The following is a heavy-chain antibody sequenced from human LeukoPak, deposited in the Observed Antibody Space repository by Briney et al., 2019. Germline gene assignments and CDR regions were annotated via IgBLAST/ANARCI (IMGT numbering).Heavy chain of an antibody. J-gene: IGHJ4*02. CDR1: GFTFSSYA. V-gene: IGHV3-23*01. CDR3: ANCFHDYGGSTAFDY. CDR2: ISGSGGST. D-gene: IGHD4-23*01. Sequence: GGSLRLSCAASGFTFSSYAMSWVRQAPGKGLEWVSAISGSGGSTYYADSVKGRFTISRDNSKNTLYLQMNSLRAEDTAVYYCANCFHDYGGSTAFDYWGQGTLVTVSS.